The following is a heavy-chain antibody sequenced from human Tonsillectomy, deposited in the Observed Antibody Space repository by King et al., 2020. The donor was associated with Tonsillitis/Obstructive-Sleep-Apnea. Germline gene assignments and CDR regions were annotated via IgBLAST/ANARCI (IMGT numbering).Heavy chain of an antibody. J-gene: IGHJ4*02. CDR1: GGSFSGYY. V-gene: IGHV4-34*01. CDR2: INHSGST. CDR3: ARLSRSSCCAFDY. D-gene: IGHD2-2*01. Sequence: VQLQQWGAGLLKPSETLSLTCGVYGGSFSGYYWSWIRQPPGRGLEWIGEINHSGSTNYNPSLKSRVTISLDTSKNQFSLELISVTAADTAVYYCARLSRSSCCAFDYWGQGAPVTVSS.